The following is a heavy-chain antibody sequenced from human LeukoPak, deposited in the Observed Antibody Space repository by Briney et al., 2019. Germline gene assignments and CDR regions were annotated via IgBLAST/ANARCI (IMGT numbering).Heavy chain of an antibody. CDR2: IKSKTDGGTT. V-gene: IGHV3-15*01. D-gene: IGHD1-1*01. J-gene: IGHJ4*02. Sequence: PGGSLTLSCAASGFTFNNAWMSWLRQAPGKGLEWVGRIKSKTDGGTTDYAAPVKGRFSITRDGSQNTLYLQMNSLKSEDTAVYYCTTGNWISWGEGALVTVSS. CDR3: TTGNWIS. CDR1: GFTFNNAW.